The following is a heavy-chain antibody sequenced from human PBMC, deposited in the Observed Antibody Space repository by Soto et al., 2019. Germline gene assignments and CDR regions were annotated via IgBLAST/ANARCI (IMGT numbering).Heavy chain of an antibody. D-gene: IGHD3-16*01. Sequence: SETLSLTCTVSGGSVGSGSYYWSWIRQPPGKGLEWIGYIYYSGSTNYNPSLKSRVTISVDTSKNQFSLKLSSVTAADTAVYYCAREGLDYVWGSRLYYYYGMDVWGQGTTVTVSS. V-gene: IGHV4-61*01. J-gene: IGHJ6*02. CDR2: IYYSGST. CDR3: AREGLDYVWGSRLYYYYGMDV. CDR1: GGSVGSGSYY.